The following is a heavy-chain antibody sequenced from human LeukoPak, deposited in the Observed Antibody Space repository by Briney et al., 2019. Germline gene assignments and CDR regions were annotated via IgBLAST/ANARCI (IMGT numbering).Heavy chain of an antibody. CDR1: GYTFTSYD. D-gene: IGHD6-19*01. J-gene: IGHJ4*02. CDR2: MNPNSGNT. CDR3: ARGSSIAVAGGY. V-gene: IGHV1-8*01. Sequence: ASVKVSCKASGYTFTSYDINWVRQATGQGLEWMGWMNPNSGNTGYAQKFQGRVTMTRNTSISTAYMELSSLRSEDTAVYYCARGSSIAVAGGYWGQGTLVTVSS.